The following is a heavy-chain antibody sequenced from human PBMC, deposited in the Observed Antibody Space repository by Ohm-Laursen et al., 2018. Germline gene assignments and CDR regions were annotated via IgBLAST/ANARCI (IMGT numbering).Heavy chain of an antibody. Sequence: GASVKVSCKASGYTFTSYYMHWVRQAPGQGLEWMGIINPSGGSTSYAQKFQGRVTMTRDTSTSTVYMELSSLRSEDTAVYYCARDQPYYDILTAHGWFDPWGQGTLVTVSS. CDR3: ARDQPYYDILTAHGWFDP. CDR2: INPSGGST. J-gene: IGHJ5*02. D-gene: IGHD3-9*01. V-gene: IGHV1-46*01. CDR1: GYTFTSYY.